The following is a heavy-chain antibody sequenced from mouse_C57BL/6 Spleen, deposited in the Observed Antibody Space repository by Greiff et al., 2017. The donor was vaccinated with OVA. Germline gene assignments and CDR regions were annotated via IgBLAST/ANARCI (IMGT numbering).Heavy chain of an antibody. CDR3: ARRYYGSADFDY. J-gene: IGHJ2*01. CDR2: IDPSDSYP. V-gene: IGHV1-69*01. Sequence: QVQLQQPGAELVMPGASVKLSCKASGYTFTSYWMHWVKQRPGQGLEWIGEIDPSDSYPNYNQKFKGKSTLTVDKSSSTAYMQLSSLTSEDSAVYYCARRYYGSADFDYWGQGTTLTVSS. D-gene: IGHD1-1*01. CDR1: GYTFTSYW.